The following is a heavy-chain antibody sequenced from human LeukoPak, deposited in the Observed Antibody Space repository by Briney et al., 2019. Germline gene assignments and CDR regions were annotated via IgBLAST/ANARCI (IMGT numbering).Heavy chain of an antibody. D-gene: IGHD5-18*01. CDR2: ISSGQNYI. CDR1: GFTFSSHS. Sequence: GGSLRLSCAASGFTFSSHSMNWVRQAPGKGLEWVSSISSGQNYIYYADSVKGRFAISRDNAKNSLFLQMNTLRAEDTAVYYCARVGYSYGQFDYWGQGTLVTVSS. CDR3: ARVGYSYGQFDY. J-gene: IGHJ4*02. V-gene: IGHV3-21*01.